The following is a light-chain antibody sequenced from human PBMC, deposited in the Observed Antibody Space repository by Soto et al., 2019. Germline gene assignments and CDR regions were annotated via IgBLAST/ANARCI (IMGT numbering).Light chain of an antibody. CDR1: QNIYSN. V-gene: IGKV3-15*01. J-gene: IGKJ1*01. CDR3: LQYHSLWA. CDR2: RAS. Sequence: IVMTQSPATLSVSPGERVTLSCRASQNIYSNIAWYQQRPGQAPRLLIYRASTRATGVPARFSGSGSGTDFTLTISSLQSEDFTVYSCLQYHSLWAFGQGTKVDIK.